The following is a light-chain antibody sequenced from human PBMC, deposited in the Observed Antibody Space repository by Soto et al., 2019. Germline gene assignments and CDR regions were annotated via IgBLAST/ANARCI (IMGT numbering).Light chain of an antibody. J-gene: IGKJ1*01. V-gene: IGKV3-20*01. CDR3: QQYGRSPWT. CDR2: GAS. CDR1: QSDSSSY. Sequence: EIVLTQSPGTLSLSPGDRATLSCRASQSDSSSYLAWYQQKPGQAPGLLIYGASSRATGIPDRFSGSGSGTDFTLTISRLEPEDFAVYYCQQYGRSPWTFGQGTKVEVK.